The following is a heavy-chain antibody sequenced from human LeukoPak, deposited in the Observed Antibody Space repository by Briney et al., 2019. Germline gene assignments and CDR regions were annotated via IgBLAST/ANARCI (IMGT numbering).Heavy chain of an antibody. Sequence: SETLSLTCAVSGGSISSSNWWSWVRQPPGKGLEWIGEIYHSGSTNYNPSLKSRVTISVDKSKNQFSLKLSSVTAADTAVYYCARGYSSSSYGMDVWGQGTTVTVSS. CDR2: IYHSGST. J-gene: IGHJ6*02. V-gene: IGHV4-4*02. D-gene: IGHD6-6*01. CDR1: GGSISSSNW. CDR3: ARGYSSSSYGMDV.